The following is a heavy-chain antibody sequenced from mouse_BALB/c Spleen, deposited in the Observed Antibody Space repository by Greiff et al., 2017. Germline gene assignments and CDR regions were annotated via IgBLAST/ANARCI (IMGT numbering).Heavy chain of an antibody. CDR1: GDSITSGY. D-gene: IGHD1-1*01. CDR2: ISYSGST. CDR3: ARSPYYGGNFDV. Sequence: EVQRVESGPSLVKPSQTLSLTCSVTGDSITSGYWNWIRKFPGNKLEYMGYISYSGSTYYNPSLKSRISITRDTSKNQYYLQLNSVTTEDTATYYCARSPYYGGNFDVWGAGTTVTVSS. J-gene: IGHJ1*01. V-gene: IGHV3-8*02.